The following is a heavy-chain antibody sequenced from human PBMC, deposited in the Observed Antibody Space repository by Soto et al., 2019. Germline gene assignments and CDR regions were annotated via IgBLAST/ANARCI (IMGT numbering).Heavy chain of an antibody. CDR2: ISTSGTT. J-gene: IGHJ5*02. CDR1: GGSISSDY. CDR3: ARDRTVRGDWFDP. Sequence: PSETLSLTCTVSGGSISSDYWTWIRQPAGKGLEWIGRISTSGTTNYNPSLKSRVTMSVDTSKNQFSLKLNSVTAADTAVYYCARDRTVRGDWFDPWGQGTLVTDSS. V-gene: IGHV4-4*07. D-gene: IGHD3-10*01.